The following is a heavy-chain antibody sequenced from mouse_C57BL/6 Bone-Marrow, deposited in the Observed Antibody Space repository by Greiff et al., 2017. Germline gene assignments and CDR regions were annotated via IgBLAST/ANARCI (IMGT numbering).Heavy chain of an antibody. CDR2: IDPENGDT. V-gene: IGHV14-4*01. J-gene: IGHJ2*01. Sequence: VQLKQSGAELVRPGASVKLSCTASGFNIKDDYMHWVKQRPEQGLEWIGWIDPENGDTEYASKFQGKATITADTSSNTAYLQLSSLTSDDTAVYYCTTLGDYFDYWGQGTTLTVSS. CDR1: GFNIKDDY. CDR3: TTLGDYFDY. D-gene: IGHD3-3*01.